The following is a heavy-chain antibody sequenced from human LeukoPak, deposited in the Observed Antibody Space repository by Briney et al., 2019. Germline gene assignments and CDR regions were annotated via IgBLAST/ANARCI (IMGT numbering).Heavy chain of an antibody. Sequence: GGSLRLSCAASGFIFSDHYMDWVRQAPGKGLEWVGRTRNRANSYTTEYAASVKGRFTISRDNPKNSLYLEMNSLKTEDTAVYYCAGGSSSGFFDYWGLGTLVTVSS. J-gene: IGHJ4*02. CDR3: AGGSSSGFFDY. CDR1: GFIFSDHY. V-gene: IGHV3-72*01. D-gene: IGHD6-6*01. CDR2: TRNRANSYTT.